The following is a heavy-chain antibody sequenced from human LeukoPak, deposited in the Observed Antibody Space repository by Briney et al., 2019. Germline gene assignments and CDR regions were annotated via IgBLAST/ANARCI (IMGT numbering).Heavy chain of an antibody. CDR3: ARAPYYYYYMDV. Sequence: GGSLRLSCAASGFTFSSYSMNWVRQAPGKGLEWVSSISSSSSYIYYADSVKGRFTISRDNAKNSLYLQINSLRAEDTAVYYCARAPYYYYYMDVWGKGTTVTISS. V-gene: IGHV3-21*01. J-gene: IGHJ6*03. CDR2: ISSSSSYI. CDR1: GFTFSSYS.